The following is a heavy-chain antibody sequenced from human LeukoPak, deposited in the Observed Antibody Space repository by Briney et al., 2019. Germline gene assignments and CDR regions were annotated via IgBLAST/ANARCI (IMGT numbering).Heavy chain of an antibody. D-gene: IGHD5-24*01. Sequence: PGRSLRLSCAASGFTFSSYAIHWVRQAPGKGLEWVAVISYDGSIIYYADSVKGRFTISRDNSMNTLYLQMNSLRAEDTAVYYCARDGYKSLDCWGQGILVTVSS. CDR1: GFTFSSYA. V-gene: IGHV3-30-3*01. CDR3: ARDGYKSLDC. J-gene: IGHJ4*02. CDR2: ISYDGSII.